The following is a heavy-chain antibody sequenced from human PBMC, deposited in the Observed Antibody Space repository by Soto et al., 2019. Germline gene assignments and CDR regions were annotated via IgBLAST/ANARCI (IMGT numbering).Heavy chain of an antibody. V-gene: IGHV1-69*01. CDR3: AADPYYYDSSDYYSFDQ. CDR2: IIPIFGTA. J-gene: IGHJ4*02. D-gene: IGHD3-22*01. CDR1: GGTFSSYA. Sequence: QVQLVQSGAEVKKPGSSVKVSCKASGGTFSSYAISWVRQAPGQGLEWMGGIIPIFGTANYAQKFQGRVTITADESTSTAYMELSSLRSEDTAVYYCAADPYYYDSSDYYSFDQWGQGTLVTVSS.